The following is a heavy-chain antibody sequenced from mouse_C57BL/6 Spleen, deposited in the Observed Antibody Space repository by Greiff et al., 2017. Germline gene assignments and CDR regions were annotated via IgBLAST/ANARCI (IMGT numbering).Heavy chain of an antibody. V-gene: IGHV1-26*01. J-gene: IGHJ2*01. D-gene: IGHD2-5*01. CDR1: GYTFTDYY. Sequence: VQLQQSGPELVKPGASVKISCKASGYTFTDYYMNWVKQSHGKSLEWIGDINPNNGGTSYNQKFKGKATLTVDKSSSTAYMELRSLTSGDSAVYYCARRASNYVRVGVYFGYWGQGTTLTVSS. CDR3: ARRASNYVRVGVYFGY. CDR2: INPNNGGT.